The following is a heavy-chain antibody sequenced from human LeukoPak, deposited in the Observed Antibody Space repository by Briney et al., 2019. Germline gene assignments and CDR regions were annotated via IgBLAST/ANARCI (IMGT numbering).Heavy chain of an antibody. CDR1: GLTSSSFW. Sequence: GGSLRLSCAASGLTSSSFWTGWVRQTPGKRLEWVANMNIDGSEKYYADSVKGRFSISRDNARNSVYLQMNSLRVDDTGVYYCARDPVEWDLLLDYWGQGTLVTVSS. D-gene: IGHD1-26*01. CDR2: MNIDGSEK. J-gene: IGHJ4*02. V-gene: IGHV3-7*01. CDR3: ARDPVEWDLLLDY.